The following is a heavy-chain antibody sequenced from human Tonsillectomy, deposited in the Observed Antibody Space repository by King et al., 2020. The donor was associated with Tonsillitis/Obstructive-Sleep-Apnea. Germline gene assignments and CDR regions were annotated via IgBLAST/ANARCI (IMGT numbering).Heavy chain of an antibody. V-gene: IGHV4-34*01. CDR3: ARGSVGGDYVLDN. J-gene: IGHJ4*02. CDR2: INHSGST. D-gene: IGHD4-17*01. Sequence: VQLQQWGAGLLKPSETLSLPCAVYGGSFSGYYWNWIRQPPGKGLEWIGEINHSGSTNYNPSLKSRVSISVDTSKNQFSLKLSSVTAADTAVYYCARGSVGGDYVLDNWGQGTLLTVSS. CDR1: GGSFSGYY.